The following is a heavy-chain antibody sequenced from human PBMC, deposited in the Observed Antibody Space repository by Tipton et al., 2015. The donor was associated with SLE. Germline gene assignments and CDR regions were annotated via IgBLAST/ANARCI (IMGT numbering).Heavy chain of an antibody. CDR2: LYYSGNT. V-gene: IGHV4-39*07. CDR3: ARTAGRSVKLWYFDL. Sequence: LRLSCTVSGGSIRSSRHFWGWIRQPPGKGLEWIGVLYYSGNTYYNPSLKSPVTLSIDTSKNQFSLKMRSVTDVDTAVYYCARTAGRSVKLWYFDLWGRGTLVTVSS. CDR1: GGSIRSSRHF. J-gene: IGHJ2*01. D-gene: IGHD5-18*01.